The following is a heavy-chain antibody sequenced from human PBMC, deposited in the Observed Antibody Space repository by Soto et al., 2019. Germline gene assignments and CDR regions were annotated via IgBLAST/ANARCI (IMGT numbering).Heavy chain of an antibody. V-gene: IGHV4-59*01. D-gene: IGHD3-16*01. CDR2: IYYSGST. CDR3: ARDHSYSDSYWWLDP. CDR1: GGYISSYY. J-gene: IGHJ5*02. Sequence: TSQTLSLRYTVSGGYISSYYWSWIRHPPGKGLEWIGYIYYSGSTNYNPSLKSRVTISVDTSTSTVYMELSTLRSDDTAVYYCARDHSYSDSYWWLDPWGQGTLVTVSS.